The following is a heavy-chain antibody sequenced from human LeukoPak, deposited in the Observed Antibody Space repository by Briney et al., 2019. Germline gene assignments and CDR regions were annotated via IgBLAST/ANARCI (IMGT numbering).Heavy chain of an antibody. CDR1: GGSISSSSYY. J-gene: IGHJ6*02. Sequence: PSETLSLTCTVSGGSISSSSYYGDWIRQPPGKGLEWIGSIYYSGSTYYNPSLKSRVTISVDTSKNQFSLKLSSVTAADTAVYYCARDSYGDYVFYGMDVWGQGTTVTVSS. V-gene: IGHV4-39*07. CDR3: ARDSYGDYVFYGMDV. D-gene: IGHD4-17*01. CDR2: IYYSGST.